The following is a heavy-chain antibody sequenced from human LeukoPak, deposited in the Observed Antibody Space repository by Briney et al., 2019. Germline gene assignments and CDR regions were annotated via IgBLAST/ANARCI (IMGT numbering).Heavy chain of an antibody. V-gene: IGHV4-39*07. CDR2: IYYSGST. CDR1: GGSISSSSYY. D-gene: IGHD3-10*01. CDR3: GRSAEFVHFDY. Sequence: SETLSLTCTVSGGSISSSSYYWGWIRQPPGKGLEWIGSIYYSGSTYYNPSLKSRVTISVDTSKNQFSLKLSSVTAADTAVYYCGRSAEFVHFDYWGQGTPVTVSS. J-gene: IGHJ4*02.